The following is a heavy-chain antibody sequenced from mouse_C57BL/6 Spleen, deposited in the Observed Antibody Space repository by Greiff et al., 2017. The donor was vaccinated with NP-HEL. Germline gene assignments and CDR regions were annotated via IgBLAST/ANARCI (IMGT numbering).Heavy chain of an antibody. CDR3: ARSDYGSSPFAY. J-gene: IGHJ3*01. Sequence: QVQLQQSGAELARPGASVKLSCKASGYTFTRYVLSWVKQRTGPGLSWICDIYPKSGNTYYNEKFKGKATLTADKSSSTAYMELRSLTSEDSAVYFCARSDYGSSPFAYWGQGTLVTVSA. CDR2: IYPKSGNT. V-gene: IGHV1-81*01. D-gene: IGHD1-1*01. CDR1: GYTFTRYV.